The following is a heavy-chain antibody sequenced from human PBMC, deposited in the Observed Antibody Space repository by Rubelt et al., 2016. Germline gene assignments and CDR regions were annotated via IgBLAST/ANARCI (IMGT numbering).Heavy chain of an antibody. V-gene: IGHV4-59*11. CDR2: IYYSGST. D-gene: IGHD2-21*02. J-gene: IGHJ6*02. Sequence: QVQLQESGPGLVKPSETLSLTCTVSGGSISSHYWSWIRQPPGKGLEWIGYIYYSGSTNSTPSLKSRVTISVDTSKNQFSLKLSSVTAADTAVDYCAAANCGGDCQGPYYYGMDVWGQGTTVTVSS. CDR1: GGSISSHY. CDR3: AAANCGGDCQGPYYYGMDV.